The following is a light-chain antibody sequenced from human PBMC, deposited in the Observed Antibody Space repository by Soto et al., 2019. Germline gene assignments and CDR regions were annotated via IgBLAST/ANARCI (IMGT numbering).Light chain of an antibody. CDR3: QKFNTAPLT. V-gene: IGKV1-27*01. CDR2: SAS. CDR1: QAISVY. Sequence: DIQMTQSPSSLSASVGDRVTITCRASQAISVYLAWYQQKPGKVPKLLIYSASTLQSGVPSRFSGSGSGTDFTLTISSLQPEDVVTYYCQKFNTAPLTFGQGTRLEIK. J-gene: IGKJ5*01.